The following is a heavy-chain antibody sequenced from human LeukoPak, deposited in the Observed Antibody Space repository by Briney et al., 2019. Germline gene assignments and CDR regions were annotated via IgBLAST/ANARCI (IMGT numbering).Heavy chain of an antibody. Sequence: GGSLRLSCAASGFTFSNYAMSWVRQAPGKGLEWVSAISDDGASTHYADSVNGRFTISRDNSKNTLYLQMNSLRAEDTAVYYCARSAIVGGSDLWGRGTLVTVSS. J-gene: IGHJ2*01. V-gene: IGHV3-23*01. CDR3: ARSAIVGGSDL. CDR1: GFTFSNYA. CDR2: ISDDGAST. D-gene: IGHD1-26*01.